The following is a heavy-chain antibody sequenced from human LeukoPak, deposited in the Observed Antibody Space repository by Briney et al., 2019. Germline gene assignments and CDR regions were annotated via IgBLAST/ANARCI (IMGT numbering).Heavy chain of an antibody. CDR1: GYTFTGYY. Sequence: PGASVKVSCKASGYTFTGYYMHWVRQAPGQGLEWMGWINPNGGGTNYAQKFQGRVTMTRDTSISTAYMELSRLRSDDTAVYYCAREYVYSSGWWDYWGQGTLVTVSS. J-gene: IGHJ4*02. V-gene: IGHV1-2*02. CDR3: AREYVYSSGWWDY. CDR2: INPNGGGT. D-gene: IGHD6-19*01.